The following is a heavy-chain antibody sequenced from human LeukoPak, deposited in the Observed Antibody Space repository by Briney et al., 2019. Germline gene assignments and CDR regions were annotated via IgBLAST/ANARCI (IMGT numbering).Heavy chain of an antibody. CDR2: ISYDGSNK. J-gene: IGHJ4*02. V-gene: IGHV3-30-3*01. D-gene: IGHD2-2*02. CDR1: GFTFSSYA. Sequence: GGSLRLSCAASGFTFSSYAMHWVRQAPGKGLEWVAVISYDGSNKYYADSVKGRFTISRDNSKNTLYLQMNSLRAEDTAVYYCARDEARLGYCSSTSCYRGGYFDYWGQGTLVTVSS. CDR3: ARDEARLGYCSSTSCYRGGYFDY.